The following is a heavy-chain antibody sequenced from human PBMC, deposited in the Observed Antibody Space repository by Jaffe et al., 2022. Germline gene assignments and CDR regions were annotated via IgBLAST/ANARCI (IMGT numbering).Heavy chain of an antibody. CDR2: IRYDGSNK. D-gene: IGHD3-16*02. V-gene: IGHV3-30*02. CDR1: GFTFSSYG. CDR3: AKDRPWGYDYVWGSYRPDAFDI. J-gene: IGHJ3*02. Sequence: QVQLVESGGGVVQPGGSLRLSCAASGFTFSSYGMHWVRQAPGKGLEWVAFIRYDGSNKYYADSVKGRFTISRDNSKNTLYLQMNSLRAEDTAVYYCAKDRPWGYDYVWGSYRPDAFDIWGQGTMVTVSS.